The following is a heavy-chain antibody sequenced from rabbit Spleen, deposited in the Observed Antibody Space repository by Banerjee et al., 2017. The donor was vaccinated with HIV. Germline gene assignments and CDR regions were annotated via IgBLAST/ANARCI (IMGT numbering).Heavy chain of an antibody. CDR3: ARDTSSSFSSYGMDL. D-gene: IGHD1-1*01. CDR2: IDTGSSGFT. Sequence: QSLEESGGGLVKPGASLTLTCKASGFSFNSGYDMCWGRQAPGKGLEWIACIDTGSSGFTYFATWAKGRFTCSKTSSTTVTLQMTRLTAADTATYFCARDTSSSFSSYGMDLWGQGTLVTVS. CDR1: GFSFNSGYD. V-gene: IGHV1S40*01. J-gene: IGHJ6*01.